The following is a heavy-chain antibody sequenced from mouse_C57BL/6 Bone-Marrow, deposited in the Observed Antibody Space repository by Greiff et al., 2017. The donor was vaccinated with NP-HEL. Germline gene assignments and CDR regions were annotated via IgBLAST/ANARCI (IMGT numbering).Heavy chain of an antibody. V-gene: IGHV1-19*01. CDR1: GYTFTDYY. Sequence: EVQLVESGPVLVKPGASVKMSCKASGYTFTDYYMNWVKQSHGKSLEWIGVINPYNGGTSYNQKFKGKATLTVDKSSSTAYMELNSLTSEDSAVYYCARYYGNLDYWGQGTTLTVSS. CDR3: ARYYGNLDY. CDR2: INPYNGGT. D-gene: IGHD2-1*01. J-gene: IGHJ2*01.